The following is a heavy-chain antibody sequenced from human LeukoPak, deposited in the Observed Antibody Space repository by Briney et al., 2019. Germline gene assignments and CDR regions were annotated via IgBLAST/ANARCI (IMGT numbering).Heavy chain of an antibody. CDR3: ARVKYYDPTGGSFYMDV. CDR2: IIPILGTA. V-gene: IGHV1-69*11. Sequence: SVKVSCKASGGTFSSYAISWVRQAPGQGLEWMGRIIPILGTANYAQKFQGRVTITTDESTSTAYMELSSLRSEDTAVYYCARVKYYDPTGGSFYMDVWGKGTTVTVSS. CDR1: GGTFSSYA. D-gene: IGHD3-3*01. J-gene: IGHJ6*03.